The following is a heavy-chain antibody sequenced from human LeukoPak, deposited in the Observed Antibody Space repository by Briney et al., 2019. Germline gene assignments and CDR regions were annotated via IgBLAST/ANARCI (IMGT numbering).Heavy chain of an antibody. J-gene: IGHJ5*02. D-gene: IGHD6-19*01. Sequence: GGSLRLSXAASGFTFSSYAMTWVRQAPGKGLEWLSAISHDGMNAYYADSVKGRFTIYRDNSKKTVSLEMSSLTAADTGVYYCAKDGAQYRSGPECDPRGQGALVTVSP. CDR1: GFTFSSYA. V-gene: IGHV3-23*01. CDR3: AKDGAQYRSGPECDP. CDR2: ISHDGMNA.